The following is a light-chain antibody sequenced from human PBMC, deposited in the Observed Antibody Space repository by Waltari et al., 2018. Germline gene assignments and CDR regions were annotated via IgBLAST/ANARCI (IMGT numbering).Light chain of an antibody. J-gene: IGLJ2*01. Sequence: QSALTQPASVSGSPGQSITISCTGTNSDVGSYNLVSWYQQHPGKAPNLTLYEVTKRPALVPNRFSCSKSGNTASLTISGLQAEDEADYYCSSYAGGSTVIFGGGTKVTVL. CDR2: EVT. CDR1: NSDVGSYNL. CDR3: SSYAGGSTVI. V-gene: IGLV2-23*02.